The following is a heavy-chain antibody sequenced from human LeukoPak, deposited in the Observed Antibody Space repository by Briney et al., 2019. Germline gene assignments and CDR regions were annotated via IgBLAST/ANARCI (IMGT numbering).Heavy chain of an antibody. CDR1: GFTFSSYA. CDR2: ISGSDGST. CDR3: ARFGRDVDYGMDV. D-gene: IGHD3-16*01. Sequence: GGSLRLSCAASGFTFSSYAMTWVRQAPDKGLEWVSAISGSDGSTYYADSVKGRFTISRDDSQNTLYLQMNSLSADDTAIYYCARFGRDVDYGMDVWGQGTTVTVSS. J-gene: IGHJ6*02. V-gene: IGHV3-23*01.